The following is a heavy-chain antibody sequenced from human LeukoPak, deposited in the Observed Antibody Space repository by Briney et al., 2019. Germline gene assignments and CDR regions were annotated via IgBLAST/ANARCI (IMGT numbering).Heavy chain of an antibody. Sequence: GGSLRLSCAASGFTFSSYSMNWVRQAPGKGLEWVSYISSSSSTIYYADSVKGRFTISRDNAKNSLYLQMNSLRAEDTAVYYCARAMTAPGVVPAATDYWGQGTLVTVSS. CDR2: ISSSSSTI. J-gene: IGHJ4*02. D-gene: IGHD2-2*01. V-gene: IGHV3-48*01. CDR3: ARAMTAPGVVPAATDY. CDR1: GFTFSSYS.